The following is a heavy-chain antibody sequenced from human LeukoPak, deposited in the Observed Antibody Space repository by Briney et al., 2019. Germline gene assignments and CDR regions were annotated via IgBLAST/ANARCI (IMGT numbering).Heavy chain of an antibody. J-gene: IGHJ4*02. CDR2: FDPEDGET. Sequence: ASVKVSCKVSGYTLTELSMHWVRQAPGKGLEWMGGFDPEDGETIYAQKFQGRVTMTEDTSTDTAYMELSSLRSEDTAVYYCASYSSGWYEFDYWGQGTLVTVSS. V-gene: IGHV1-24*01. CDR3: ASYSSGWYEFDY. D-gene: IGHD6-19*01. CDR1: GYTLTELS.